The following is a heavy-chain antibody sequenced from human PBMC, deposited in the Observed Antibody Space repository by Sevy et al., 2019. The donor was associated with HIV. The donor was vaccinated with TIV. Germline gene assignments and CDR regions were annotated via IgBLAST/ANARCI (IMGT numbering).Heavy chain of an antibody. CDR1: GGTFKYYG. Sequence: ASVKVSCKASGGTFKYYGISWVRQAPGQGLEWIGGIIPILKTTNYPQKFQGRVTITADEHTSTVYMELGSLRSEDTAVYYCVRGGGNGWYYFDYWGQETLVTVSS. V-gene: IGHV1-69*13. CDR2: IIPILKTT. CDR3: VRGGGNGWYYFDY. D-gene: IGHD6-19*01. J-gene: IGHJ4*02.